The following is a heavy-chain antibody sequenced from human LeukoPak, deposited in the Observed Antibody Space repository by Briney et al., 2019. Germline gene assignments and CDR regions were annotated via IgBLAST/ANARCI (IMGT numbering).Heavy chain of an antibody. D-gene: IGHD3-10*01. CDR2: FDPEDGET. CDR3: ATSSLARDYFFAFDI. V-gene: IGHV1-24*01. Sequence: GASVKVSCKVSGYTLTELSMHWVRQAPGKGLEWMGGFDPEDGETIYAQKFQGRVTMTEDTSTDTAYMELSSLRSEDTAVYYCATSSLARDYFFAFDIWGHGTMVTVSS. J-gene: IGHJ3*02. CDR1: GYTLTELS.